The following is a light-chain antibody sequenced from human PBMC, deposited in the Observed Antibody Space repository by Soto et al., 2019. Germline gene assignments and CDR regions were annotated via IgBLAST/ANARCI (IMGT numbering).Light chain of an antibody. CDR3: QQYDNLPR. Sequence: IQRTQTPSSLSSSVGDRVTITCQASQDISNYLNWYQQKPGKAPKLLIYDASNLETGVPSRFSGSGSGTDFTFTISSLQPEDIATYYCQQYDNLPRFGPGTKVDIK. J-gene: IGKJ3*01. V-gene: IGKV1-33*01. CDR1: QDISNY. CDR2: DAS.